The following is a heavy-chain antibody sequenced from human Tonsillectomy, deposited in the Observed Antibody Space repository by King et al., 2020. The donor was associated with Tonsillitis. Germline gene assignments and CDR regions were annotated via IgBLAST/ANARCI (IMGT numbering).Heavy chain of an antibody. CDR2: ISSSGSSI. CDR3: ARYAELPFIDV. CDR1: GFTFSSYE. V-gene: IGHV3-48*03. Sequence: EVQLVESGGGLVQPGGSLRVSCAASGFTFSSYEMNWVRQAPGKGLEWVSFISSSGSSIYYADSVKGRFTISRDNAKNSLFLQMNSLRAEDTAIYYCARYAELPFIDVWGKGTTVTVSS. D-gene: IGHD2-2*01. J-gene: IGHJ6*03.